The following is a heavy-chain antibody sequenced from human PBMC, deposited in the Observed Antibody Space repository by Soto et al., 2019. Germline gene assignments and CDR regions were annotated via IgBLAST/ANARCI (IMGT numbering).Heavy chain of an antibody. CDR1: GFTFSDYY. CDR3: ASVGVPNAFDI. D-gene: IGHD3-16*01. V-gene: IGHV3-11*01. J-gene: IGHJ3*02. CDR2: ISSSGSTI. Sequence: GGSLRLSCAASGFTFSDYYMSWIRQAPGKGLQWVSYISSSGSTIYYVDSVKGRFTMSRDNAKNSLYLQMNSLRAEDTAVYYCASVGVPNAFDIWGQGTMVTVSS.